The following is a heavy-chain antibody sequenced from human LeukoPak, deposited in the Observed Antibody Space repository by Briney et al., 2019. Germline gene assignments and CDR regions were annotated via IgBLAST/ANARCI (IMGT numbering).Heavy chain of an antibody. D-gene: IGHD2-15*01. Sequence: ASVKVSCKASGYTFTGYYMHWVRQAPGQGLEWMGWINPNSGGTNYAQKFKGRVTMTRAASISIAYMVLSSQRCEDTAVCYCARVPYCSGGSCYYYFDYWGQGTLVTVSS. CDR1: GYTFTGYY. CDR2: INPNSGGT. CDR3: ARVPYCSGGSCYYYFDY. V-gene: IGHV1-2*02. J-gene: IGHJ4*02.